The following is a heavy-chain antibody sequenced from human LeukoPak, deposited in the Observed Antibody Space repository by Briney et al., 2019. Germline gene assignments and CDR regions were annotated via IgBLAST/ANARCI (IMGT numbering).Heavy chain of an antibody. Sequence: GGSLRLSCAASGFTVSSNYMSWVRQAPGKGLEWVSVIYSGISTYYADSVKGRFTISRDNSKNTLYLQMNSLRAEDTAVYYCATQTPILYDFWSGYTFDDWGQGTLVTVSS. CDR2: IYSGIST. V-gene: IGHV3-53*01. CDR3: ATQTPILYDFWSGYTFDD. CDR1: GFTVSSNY. J-gene: IGHJ4*02. D-gene: IGHD3-3*01.